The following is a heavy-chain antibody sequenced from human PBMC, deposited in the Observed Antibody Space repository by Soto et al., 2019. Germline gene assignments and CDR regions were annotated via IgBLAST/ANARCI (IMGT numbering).Heavy chain of an antibody. D-gene: IGHD3-3*01. CDR3: VRQYYDFWTDYPDFDY. Sequence: ASVKVSCKTSGYTFTKYDISWLRQAPGQGLEWLGLISPNSGRPSYAQKFEGRVTMTTDTSTTTAYLELRSLRSDDTAVYYCVRQYYDFWTDYPDFDYWGQGTLVTVSS. V-gene: IGHV1-18*04. J-gene: IGHJ4*02. CDR2: ISPNSGRP. CDR1: GYTFTKYD.